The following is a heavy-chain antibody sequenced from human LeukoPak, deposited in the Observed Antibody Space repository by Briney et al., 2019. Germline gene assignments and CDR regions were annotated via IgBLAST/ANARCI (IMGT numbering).Heavy chain of an antibody. J-gene: IGHJ4*02. D-gene: IGHD5-12*01. CDR1: GFTVSSNY. CDR3: ARGMSGYSSYDY. CDR2: IYSGGST. V-gene: IGHV3-66*01. Sequence: GGSLRLSCAASGFTVSSNYMSWVRQAPGKGLEWVSVIYSGGSTYYADSVKGGFTISRDNSKNTLYLQMNSLTAEDTAVYYCARGMSGYSSYDYWGQGILVTVSS.